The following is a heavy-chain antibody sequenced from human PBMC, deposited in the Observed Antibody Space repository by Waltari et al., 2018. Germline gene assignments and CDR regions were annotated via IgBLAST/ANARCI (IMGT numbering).Heavy chain of an antibody. J-gene: IGHJ4*02. D-gene: IGHD3-10*01. CDR2: IYYSGST. CDR3: ARDTRFGEAYFDY. CDR1: GGYY. V-gene: IGHV4-31*02. Sequence: GGYYWSWIRPHPGKGLEWIGYIYYSGSTYYNPSLKSRVTISVDTSKNQFSLKLSSVTAADTAVYYCARDTRFGEAYFDYWGQGTLVTVSS.